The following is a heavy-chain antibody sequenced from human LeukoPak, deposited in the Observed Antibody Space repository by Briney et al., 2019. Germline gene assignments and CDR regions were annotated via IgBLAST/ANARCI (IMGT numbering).Heavy chain of an antibody. CDR2: INPNSGGT. D-gene: IGHD6-19*01. V-gene: IGHV1-2*02. CDR1: GYTFTGYY. Sequence: ASVKVSCEASGYTFTGYYMHWVRQAPGQGLEWMGWINPNSGGTSYAQKFQGRVTMTRDTSISTAYMDLTSLRFDDTAMYYCTRGGFGSGWEFDCWGQGTLVSVSS. CDR3: TRGGFGSGWEFDC. J-gene: IGHJ4*02.